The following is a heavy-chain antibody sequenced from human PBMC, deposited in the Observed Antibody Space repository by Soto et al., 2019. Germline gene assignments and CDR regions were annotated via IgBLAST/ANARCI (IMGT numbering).Heavy chain of an antibody. CDR1: GYTFTSYY. V-gene: IGHV1-46*01. D-gene: IGHD6-13*01. Sequence: ALVKVYCKASGYTFTSYYIHWVRQAPGQGLEWMGIINPSGGSTSYAQKFQGRVTMTRDTSTSTVYMELSSLRSEDTAVYYCARSYGAAGIDYWGQGTLVTVSS. CDR2: INPSGGST. CDR3: ARSYGAAGIDY. J-gene: IGHJ4*02.